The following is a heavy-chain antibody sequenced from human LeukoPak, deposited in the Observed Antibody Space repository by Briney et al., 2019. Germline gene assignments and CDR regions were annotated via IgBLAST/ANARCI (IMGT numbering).Heavy chain of an antibody. J-gene: IGHJ4*02. V-gene: IGHV3-66*01. Sequence: GGSLRLSCAASGFTVSSNYMSWVRQAPGKGLEWVSVIYSGGSTYYADSVKGRFTISRDNSTNTLYLHMNSLRAEDTAVYYCARDTSGYGGFDYWGQGTLVTVSS. D-gene: IGHD5-12*01. CDR1: GFTVSSNY. CDR3: ARDTSGYGGFDY. CDR2: IYSGGST.